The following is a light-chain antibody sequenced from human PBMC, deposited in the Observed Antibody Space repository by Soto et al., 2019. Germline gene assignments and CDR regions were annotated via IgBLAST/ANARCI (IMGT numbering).Light chain of an antibody. Sequence: QSVLTQPPSVSGAPGQRVTISCTGTSSNIGAGYDVHWYQQLPGTAPKLLIYGNSNRPSGVPDRFSGSKSGTSASLAITGLQAEDEADYYCQSYHSSLSGPYAFGTGTTVTVL. V-gene: IGLV1-40*01. CDR1: SSNIGAGYD. CDR3: QSYHSSLSGPYA. CDR2: GNS. J-gene: IGLJ1*01.